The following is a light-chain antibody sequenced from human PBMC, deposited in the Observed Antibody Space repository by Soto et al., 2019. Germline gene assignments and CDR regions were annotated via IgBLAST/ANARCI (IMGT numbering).Light chain of an antibody. CDR2: GAS. J-gene: IGKJ5*01. V-gene: IGKV3-20*01. Sequence: EIVLTQSPGTLSLSPGERATLSCRASQSVSSSYLAWYQQKPGQAPRLLIYGASSRATGIPARFSGSGSGTDFTLTISRLEPEEFAVYYCQQYGSSPLITFGQGTRLEIK. CDR1: QSVSSSY. CDR3: QQYGSSPLIT.